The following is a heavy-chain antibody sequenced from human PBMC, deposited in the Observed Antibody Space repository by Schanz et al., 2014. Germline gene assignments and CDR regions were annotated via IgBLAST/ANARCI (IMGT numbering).Heavy chain of an antibody. D-gene: IGHD2-15*01. CDR2: SRDGTTS. J-gene: IGHJ3*02. Sequence: QVQLVESGGGLVKPGGSLRLSCAASGFIFNDYYISRDGTTSYYADSVKGRFTTARDNAKNSLYLQMNSLRAEDTAMYYCARVLRGVLPATLGDAFDIWGQGTMVTISS. V-gene: IGHV3-11*04. CDR1: GFIFNDYY. CDR3: ARVLRGVLPATLGDAFDI.